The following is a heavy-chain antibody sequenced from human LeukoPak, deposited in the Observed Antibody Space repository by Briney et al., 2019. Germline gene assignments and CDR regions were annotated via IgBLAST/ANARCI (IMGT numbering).Heavy chain of an antibody. CDR2: ISGRAVIT. CDR3: ASSASGWYNFDY. Sequence: GGSLRLSCAASGFTVSGNYMSWVRQAPGKGLEWVSAISGRAVITYYADSVKGRFTISRDNSKNTLYLQMNSLRAEDTAVYYCASSASGWYNFDYWGQGTLVTVSS. J-gene: IGHJ4*02. CDR1: GFTVSGNY. D-gene: IGHD6-19*01. V-gene: IGHV3-23*01.